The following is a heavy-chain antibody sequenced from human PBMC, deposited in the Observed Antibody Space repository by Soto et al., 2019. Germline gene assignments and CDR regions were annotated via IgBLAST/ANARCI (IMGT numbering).Heavy chain of an antibody. V-gene: IGHV3-21*04. CDR1: GFSFSRYS. CDR2: ITISSRST. CDR3: AKSGPTNFFDH. D-gene: IGHD1-26*01. J-gene: IGHJ4*02. Sequence: VGSLRLSCAASGFSFSRYSMNWVRQVPGKGLEWVSSITISSRSTYYADSVKGRFTISRDDSKKMMFLQMSSLRAGDTAVYYCAKSGPTNFFDHWGQGSLVTVSS.